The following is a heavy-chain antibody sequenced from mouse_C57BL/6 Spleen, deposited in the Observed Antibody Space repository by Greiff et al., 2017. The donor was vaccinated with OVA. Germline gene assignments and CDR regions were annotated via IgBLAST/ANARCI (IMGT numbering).Heavy chain of an antibody. D-gene: IGHD2-4*01. CDR2: ISDGGSYT. V-gene: IGHV5-4*01. Sequence: EVKLEESGGGLVKPGGSLKLSCAASGFTFSSYAMSWVRQTPEKRLEWVATISDGGSYTYYPDNVKGRFTISRDNAKNNLYLQMSHLKSEDTAMYYCAREGDDYGDFDYWGQGTTLTVSS. CDR3: AREGDDYGDFDY. J-gene: IGHJ2*01. CDR1: GFTFSSYA.